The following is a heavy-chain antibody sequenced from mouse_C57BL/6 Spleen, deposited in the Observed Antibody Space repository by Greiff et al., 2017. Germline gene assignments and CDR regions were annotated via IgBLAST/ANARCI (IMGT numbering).Heavy chain of an antibody. V-gene: IGHV1-50*01. J-gene: IGHJ2*01. CDR3: AATSQLGVGFDY. D-gene: IGHD4-1*02. CDR1: GYTFTSYW. Sequence: VQLQQSGAELVKPGASVKLSCKASGYTFTSYWMQWVKQRPGQGLEWIGEIDPSDSYTNYNQKFKGKATLTVDTSSSTAYMQLSSLTSEDSAVYYCAATSQLGVGFDYWGQGTTLTVAS. CDR2: IDPSDSYT.